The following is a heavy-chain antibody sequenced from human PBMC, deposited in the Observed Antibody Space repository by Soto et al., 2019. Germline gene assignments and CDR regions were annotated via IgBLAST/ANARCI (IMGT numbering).Heavy chain of an antibody. D-gene: IGHD3-22*01. V-gene: IGHV3-21*05. J-gene: IGHJ4*02. CDR3: ARSITDYYDSSGYYDDY. CDR1: GFTFSSYS. CDR2: ISSSSYT. Sequence: PGGSLRLSCAASGFTFSSYSMNWVRQAPGKGLEWVSYISSSSYTNYADSVKGRFTISRDNAKSSLYLQMNSLRAEDTAVYYCARSITDYYDSSGYYDDYWGQGTLVTVSS.